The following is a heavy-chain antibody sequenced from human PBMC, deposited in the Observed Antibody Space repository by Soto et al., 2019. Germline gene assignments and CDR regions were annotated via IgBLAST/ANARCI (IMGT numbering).Heavy chain of an antibody. V-gene: IGHV4-61*08. CDR1: GGSISSGGYY. CDR3: ARHLDYYYYMDV. J-gene: IGHJ6*03. Sequence: TSETLSLTCTVSGGSISSGGYYWSWIRQHPGKGLEWIGYIYYSGSTNYNPSLKSRVTISVDTSKNQFSLKLSSVTAADTAVYYCARHLDYYYYMDVWGKGTTVTVSS. CDR2: IYYSGST.